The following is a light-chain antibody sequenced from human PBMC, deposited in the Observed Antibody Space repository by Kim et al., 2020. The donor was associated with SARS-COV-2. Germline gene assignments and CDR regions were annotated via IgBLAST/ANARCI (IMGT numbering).Light chain of an antibody. J-gene: IGKJ2*01. Sequence: QPASISYKSIQSHLDSNGNSYLNWSQQRPGQSPRRLLYTVSTRDSGIPDRFTGSGSGTDFTQTISRVEAEDVGVYYCMQATHWPYTLGQETELEI. V-gene: IGKV2-30*01. CDR3: MQATHWPYT. CDR2: TVS. CDR1: QSHLDSNGNSY.